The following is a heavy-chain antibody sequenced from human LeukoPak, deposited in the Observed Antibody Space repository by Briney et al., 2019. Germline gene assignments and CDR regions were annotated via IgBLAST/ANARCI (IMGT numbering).Heavy chain of an antibody. J-gene: IGHJ4*02. CDR3: AREVRDSTSCCDVL. CDR1: GGSISTYY. Sequence: PSETLSLTCTVSGGSISTYYWSWIRQPPGKGLEWIGYIYYTGSTNYNPSLKSRVTISVDTSKNQFSLKLSSVTAADTAVYYCAREVRDSTSCCDVLWGQGTLVTVSS. CDR2: IYYTGST. V-gene: IGHV4-59*01. D-gene: IGHD2-2*01.